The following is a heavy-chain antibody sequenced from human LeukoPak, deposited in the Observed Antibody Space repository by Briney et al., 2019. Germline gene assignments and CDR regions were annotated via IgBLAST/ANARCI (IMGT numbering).Heavy chain of an antibody. CDR3: ARMVFGIMTGYYHDS. CDR2: RYHNGNS. J-gene: IGHJ4*02. D-gene: IGHD2-8*01. V-gene: IGHV4-59*11. Sequence: SETLSLTCNVSGVSISSHYWSWLRQPPGEGLEWIGYRYHNGNSNYNPSLRSRVTVSIDMSKSQVSLSLNSVTAADTAVYYCARMVFGIMTGYYHDSWGQGTLVTVSS. CDR1: GVSISSHY.